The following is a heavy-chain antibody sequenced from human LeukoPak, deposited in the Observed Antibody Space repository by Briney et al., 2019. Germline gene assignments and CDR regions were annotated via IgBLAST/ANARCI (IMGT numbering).Heavy chain of an antibody. CDR2: ISTSGSIV. V-gene: IGHV3-11*04. CDR1: GFTFSDYN. D-gene: IGHD4-23*01. J-gene: IGHJ4*02. Sequence: GGSLRLSCAASGFTFSDYNMNWIRQAPGKGLEWVSYISTSGSIVNYRDSVKGRFTISRDNAKNSLYLQMNSLRAEDTAVYYCANAGNLFRSLNYWGPGTPVTVSS. CDR3: ANAGNLFRSLNY.